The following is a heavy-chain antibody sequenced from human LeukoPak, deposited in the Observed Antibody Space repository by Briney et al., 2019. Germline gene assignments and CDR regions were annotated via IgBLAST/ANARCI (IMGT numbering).Heavy chain of an antibody. J-gene: IGHJ6*03. CDR1: GGSISSYY. Sequence: SSETLSLTCTVSGGSISSYYWSWIRQPAGKGLEWIGRIYTSGSTNYNPSLKSRVTMSVDTSKNQFSLKLSSVTAADTAVYYCARVVYSGYDFRGAMDVWGKGTTVTVSS. CDR3: ARVVYSGYDFRGAMDV. V-gene: IGHV4-4*07. D-gene: IGHD5-12*01. CDR2: IYTSGST.